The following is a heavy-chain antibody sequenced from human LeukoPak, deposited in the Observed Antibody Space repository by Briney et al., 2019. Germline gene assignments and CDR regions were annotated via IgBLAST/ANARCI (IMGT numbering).Heavy chain of an antibody. V-gene: IGHV4-4*07. Sequence: SETLSLTCTVSGGSISTYYWSWIRQPAGKGLEWIGRIYTSGSTNYNPSLKSRVTMSVDTSRNQFSLKLSSVTAADTAIYFCARDRNYDHAFDIWGQGTMVTVSS. CDR3: ARDRNYDHAFDI. D-gene: IGHD3-22*01. J-gene: IGHJ3*02. CDR1: GGSISTYY. CDR2: IYTSGST.